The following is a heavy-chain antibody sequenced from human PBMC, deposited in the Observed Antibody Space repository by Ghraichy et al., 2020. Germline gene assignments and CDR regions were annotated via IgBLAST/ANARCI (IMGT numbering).Heavy chain of an antibody. J-gene: IGHJ3*02. V-gene: IGHV4-4*02. CDR1: GGSISSSNW. D-gene: IGHD1-26*01. CDR3: AREFSGSYGPHDAFDI. CDR2: IYHSGST. Sequence: ESLNISCAVSGGSISSSNWWSWVRQPPGKGLEWIGEIYHSGSTNYNPSLKSRVTISVDKSKNQFSLKLSSVTAADTAVYYCAREFSGSYGPHDAFDIWGQGTMVTVSS.